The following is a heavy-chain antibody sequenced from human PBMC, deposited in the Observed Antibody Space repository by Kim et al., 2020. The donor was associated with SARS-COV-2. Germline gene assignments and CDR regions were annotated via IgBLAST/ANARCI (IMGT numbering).Heavy chain of an antibody. CDR3: AGLRGSYSAGPY. V-gene: IGHV3-30*01. D-gene: IGHD1-26*01. J-gene: IGHJ4*02. Sequence: YYAGSVKGRFTISRENSKNSRYLQMNSLRAEDTAVYYCAGLRGSYSAGPYWGQGTLVTVSS.